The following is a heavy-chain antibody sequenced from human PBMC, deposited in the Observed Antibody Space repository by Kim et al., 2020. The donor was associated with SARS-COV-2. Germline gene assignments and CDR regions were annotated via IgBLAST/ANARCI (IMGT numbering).Heavy chain of an antibody. J-gene: IGHJ3*01. Sequence: SETLSLTCTVSGGSVSGHFWSWVRQPPGKGLEWLGHVSNSGRANYNPSLKSRVTISLDTSKSEFFLRLTSVTAADTAVYYCASFAAFPLWGQGTKVTVSS. V-gene: IGHV4-59*02. CDR2: VSNSGRA. CDR3: ASFAAFPL. CDR1: GGSVSGHF.